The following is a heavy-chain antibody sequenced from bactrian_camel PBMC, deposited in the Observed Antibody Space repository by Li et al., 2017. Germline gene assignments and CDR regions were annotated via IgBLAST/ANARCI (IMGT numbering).Heavy chain of an antibody. V-gene: IGHV3S53*01. J-gene: IGHJ4*01. Sequence: HVQLVESGGGPVQAGGSLRLTCQASGYIRHMGWFRQAPGKEREGVAVIDSDGSTTYADSVKGRFTISQDNAKNTVYLEMNSLQPEDTAMYYCASDGPTQEALCSYWASKRPREKSASWGQGTQVTV. CDR2: IDSDGST. D-gene: IGHD1*01. CDR3: ASDGPTQEALCSYWASKRPREKSAS. CDR1: GYIRH.